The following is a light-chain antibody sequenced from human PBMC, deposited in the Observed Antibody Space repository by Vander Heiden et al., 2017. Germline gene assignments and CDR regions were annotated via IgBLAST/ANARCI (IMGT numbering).Light chain of an antibody. Sequence: QSALTQPASVSGSPGQSVTIPCTGTSSDIGAYKFISWFQQFPDKAPTLIIYEVTNRPSGISSRFSGSKSGNTASLTISGLQPEDEADYYCSSYSNSATLYLFGTGTKVNV. V-gene: IGLV2-14*03. J-gene: IGLJ1*01. CDR3: SSYSNSATLYL. CDR1: SSDIGAYKF. CDR2: EVT.